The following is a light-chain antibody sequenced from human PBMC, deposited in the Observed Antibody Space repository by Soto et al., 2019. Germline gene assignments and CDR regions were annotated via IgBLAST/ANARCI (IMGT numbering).Light chain of an antibody. CDR2: DAS. Sequence: EIVLTQSPDTPSLSPGERAIFSCRTSQSIGSTLAWYQHKPGQAPRLLIYDASKRAPGIPARFSGSGSGTDFTLTISSLEPEDFAVYFCQQRSKWPVTFGPGTTVDIK. V-gene: IGKV3-11*01. CDR3: QQRSKWPVT. J-gene: IGKJ3*01. CDR1: QSIGST.